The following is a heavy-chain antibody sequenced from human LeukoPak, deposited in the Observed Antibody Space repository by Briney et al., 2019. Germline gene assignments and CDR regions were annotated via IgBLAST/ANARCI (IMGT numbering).Heavy chain of an antibody. CDR2: ISYDGSNK. J-gene: IGHJ4*02. CDR1: GFTFSSYG. D-gene: IGHD6-13*01. Sequence: PGGSLRLSCAASGFTFSSYGMHWVRQAPGKGLEWVAVISYDGSNKYYADSVKGRFTISRDNSKSTLYLQMNSLRAEDTAVYYCAKAIAAAGTLVYWGQGTLVTVSS. V-gene: IGHV3-30*18. CDR3: AKAIAAAGTLVY.